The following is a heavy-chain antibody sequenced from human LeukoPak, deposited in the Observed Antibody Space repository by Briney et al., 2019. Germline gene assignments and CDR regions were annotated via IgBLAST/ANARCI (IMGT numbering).Heavy chain of an antibody. J-gene: IGHJ4*02. D-gene: IGHD2-15*01. CDR3: ARDSSCSGGSCYSDY. Sequence: VIYSGGSTYYADSVKGRFTISRDNSKNTLYLQMNSLRAEDTAVYYCARDSSCSGGSCYSDYWGQGTLVTVSS. V-gene: IGHV3-53*01. CDR2: IYSGGST.